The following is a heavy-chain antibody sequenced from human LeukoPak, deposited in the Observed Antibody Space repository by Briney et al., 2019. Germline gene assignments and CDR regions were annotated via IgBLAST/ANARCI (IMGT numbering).Heavy chain of an antibody. CDR1: GFTFSSYA. V-gene: IGHV3-23*01. CDR2: ISGSGGST. Sequence: GGSLRLSCAASGFTFSSYAMSWVRQAPGKGLEWVSAISGSGGSTYYADSVKGRFTISRDNSKNPLYLQMNSLRAEDTAVYYCAKDRSLYLGYCSGGSCYFDYWGQGTLVTVSS. D-gene: IGHD2-15*01. CDR3: AKDRSLYLGYCSGGSCYFDY. J-gene: IGHJ4*02.